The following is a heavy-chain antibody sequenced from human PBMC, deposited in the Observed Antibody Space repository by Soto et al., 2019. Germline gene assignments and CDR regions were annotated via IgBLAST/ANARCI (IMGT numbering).Heavy chain of an antibody. D-gene: IGHD3-16*01. J-gene: IGHJ4*02. CDR1: GGSISSYY. Sequence: SETLSLTCTVSGGSISSYYWSWIRQPPGKGLEWIGYIYYSGSTNYNPSLKSRVTISVDTSKNQFSLKLSSVTAADTAVYYCASGFTYGYFDYWGQGTLVTVSS. CDR3: ASGFTYGYFDY. V-gene: IGHV4-59*01. CDR2: IYYSGST.